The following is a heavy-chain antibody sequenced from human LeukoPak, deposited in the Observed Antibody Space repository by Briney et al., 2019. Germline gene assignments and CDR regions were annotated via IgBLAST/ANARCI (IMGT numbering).Heavy chain of an antibody. D-gene: IGHD3-10*01. J-gene: IGHJ6*02. Sequence: SVKVSCKASGGTFSSYAISWVRQAPGQGLEWMGRIIPILGIANYAQKFQGRVTITADKSTSTAYMELSSLRSEDTAVYYCARDNTMVRGVIINYYYYGMDVWGQGTTVTVSS. CDR1: GGTFSSYA. CDR3: ARDNTMVRGVIINYYYYGMDV. CDR2: IIPILGIA. V-gene: IGHV1-69*04.